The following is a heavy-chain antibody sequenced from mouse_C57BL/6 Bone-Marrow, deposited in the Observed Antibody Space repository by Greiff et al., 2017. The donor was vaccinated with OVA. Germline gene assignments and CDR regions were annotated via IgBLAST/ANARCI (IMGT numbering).Heavy chain of an antibody. V-gene: IGHV1-74*01. J-gene: IGHJ4*01. CDR3: AIPTMITDYYAMGY. CDR2: IHPSNSDT. CDR1: GYTFTSYW. D-gene: IGHD2-4*01. Sequence: QVQLQQPGAELVKPGASVKVSCKASGYTFTSYWMNWVKQRPGQGLEWIGRIHPSNSDTNYNQKFKGKATLTADKSSSTASMQLSSLTSEDSAVYYCAIPTMITDYYAMGYWGPGTSVTVSS.